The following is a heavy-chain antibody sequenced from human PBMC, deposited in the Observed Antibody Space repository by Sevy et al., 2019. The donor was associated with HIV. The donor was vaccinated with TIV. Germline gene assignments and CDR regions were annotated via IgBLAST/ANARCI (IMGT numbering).Heavy chain of an antibody. Sequence: GGSLRLSCAASGFTFSSYSMNWVRQAPGKGLEWVSSISSSSSYIYYADSVKGRFTISRDNAKNSLYLQMNSLRADDTAVYYCAAGTVVTPYWFDPWGQGTLVTVSS. CDR3: AAGTVVTPYWFDP. V-gene: IGHV3-21*01. CDR2: ISSSSSYI. CDR1: GFTFSSYS. J-gene: IGHJ5*02. D-gene: IGHD2-21*02.